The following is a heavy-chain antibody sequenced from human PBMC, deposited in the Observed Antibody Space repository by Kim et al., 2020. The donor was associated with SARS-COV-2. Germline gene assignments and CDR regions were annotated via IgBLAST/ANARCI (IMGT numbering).Heavy chain of an antibody. D-gene: IGHD2-2*01. CDR2: IYYSGST. CDR3: ARKGYCCSISCYGDDAFD. Sequence: SETLSLTCTVSGGSISSYYWSWIRQPPGKGLEWIGYIYYSGSTNYNRSLKSRVTISVDTSKNQFSLKLSSVTAAATAVDYCARKGYCCSISCYGDDAFD. V-gene: IGHV4-59*01. J-gene: IGHJ3*02. CDR1: GGSISSYY.